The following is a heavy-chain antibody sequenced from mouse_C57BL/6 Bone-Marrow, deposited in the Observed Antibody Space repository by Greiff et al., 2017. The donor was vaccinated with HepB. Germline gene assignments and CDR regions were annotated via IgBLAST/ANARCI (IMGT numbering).Heavy chain of an antibody. V-gene: IGHV1-81*01. Sequence: VQLQQSGAELARPGASVKLSCKASGYTFTSYGISWVKQRTGQGLEWSGEIYPRSGNTYYNEKFKGKATLTADKSSSTAYMELRSLTSEDSAVYFCARGYYGARFAYWGQGTLVTVSA. J-gene: IGHJ3*01. D-gene: IGHD1-2*01. CDR1: GYTFTSYG. CDR2: IYPRSGNT. CDR3: ARGYYGARFAY.